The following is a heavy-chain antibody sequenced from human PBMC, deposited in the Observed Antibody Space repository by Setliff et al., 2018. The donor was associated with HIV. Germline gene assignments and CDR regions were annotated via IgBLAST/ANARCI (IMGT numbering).Heavy chain of an antibody. J-gene: IGHJ3*01. CDR3: ARGQFRLRPDSLDL. CDR2: ITIGSGDV. Sequence: GGSLRLSCAASGFTFSSYRMNWVRQAPGKGLEWVSSITIGSGDVFYADSVQGRFTISRDDSKNTLYLQMNSLRAEDTAVYYCARGQFRLRPDSLDLWGQGTLVTVSS. V-gene: IGHV3-21*01. CDR1: GFTFSSYR. D-gene: IGHD2-21*01.